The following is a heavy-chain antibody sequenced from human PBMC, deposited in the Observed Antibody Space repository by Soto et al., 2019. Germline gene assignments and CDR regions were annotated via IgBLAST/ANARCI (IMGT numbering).Heavy chain of an antibody. D-gene: IGHD2-2*01. J-gene: IGHJ6*03. CDR3: ARDDIVVVPAAIGSLTDYYYYYYMDV. CDR1: GFTFSSYS. V-gene: IGHV3-21*01. CDR2: ISSSSSYI. Sequence: GGSLRLSCAASGFTFSSYSMNWVRQAPGKGLEWVSSISSSSSYIYYADSVKGRFTISRDNAKNSLYLQMNSLRAEDTAVYYCARDDIVVVPAAIGSLTDYYYYYYMDVWGKGTTVTVSS.